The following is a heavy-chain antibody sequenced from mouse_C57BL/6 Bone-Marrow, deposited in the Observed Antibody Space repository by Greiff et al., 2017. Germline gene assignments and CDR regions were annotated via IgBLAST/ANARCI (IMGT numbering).Heavy chain of an antibody. CDR2: TYPGSGST. CDR1: GYTFTSYW. CDR3: ARSVDY. Sequence: QVQLQQSGAELVKPGASVKMSCKASGYTFTSYWITWVKQRPGQGLEWIGDTYPGSGSTNYNEKFKSKATLTADTSSSTAYMQLSSLTSEDSAVYYCARSVDYWGQGNSVTVTA. J-gene: IGHJ4*01. V-gene: IGHV1-55*01.